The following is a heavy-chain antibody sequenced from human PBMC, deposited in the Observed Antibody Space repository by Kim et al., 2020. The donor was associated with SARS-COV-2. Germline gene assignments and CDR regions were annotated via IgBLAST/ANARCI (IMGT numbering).Heavy chain of an antibody. CDR1: GGSFSGYY. CDR3: ARGTVAVPLDY. Sequence: SETLSLTCGVYGGSFSGYYWSWIRQPPGKGLEWIGEIIHSGSTNYNPSLKSRVTISVDTSKNQFSLRVTSVTAADTAVYYCARGTVAVPLDYWGQGTLVTVSS. CDR2: IIHSGST. D-gene: IGHD6-19*01. J-gene: IGHJ4*02. V-gene: IGHV4-34*01.